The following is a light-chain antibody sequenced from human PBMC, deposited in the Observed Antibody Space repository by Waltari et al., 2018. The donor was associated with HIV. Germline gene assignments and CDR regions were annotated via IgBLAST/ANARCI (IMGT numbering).Light chain of an antibody. Sequence: EILLTQSPGTLSLSPGERATLSSRASQSVTNNCLAWYQHRPSQAPRHLVYGASNRANYIPDRFSGSGSGTDFTLTNSRLESDDFAVYYSHQYHSPPYTFGQGTILEIK. V-gene: IGKV3-20*01. J-gene: IGKJ2*01. CDR1: QSVTNNC. CDR2: GAS. CDR3: HQYHSPPYT.